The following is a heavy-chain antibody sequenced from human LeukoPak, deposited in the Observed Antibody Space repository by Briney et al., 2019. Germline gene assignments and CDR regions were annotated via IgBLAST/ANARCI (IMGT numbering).Heavy chain of an antibody. Sequence: WIRQPPGKGLEWVSGISRSSASIGYADSVMGRFTVSRDNAKNSLSLQMNSLRPEDTALYYCVKDDSSGSYFKHWGQGTLVTVSS. CDR2: ISRSSASI. J-gene: IGHJ1*01. CDR3: VKDDSSGSYFKH. D-gene: IGHD3-22*01. V-gene: IGHV3-9*01.